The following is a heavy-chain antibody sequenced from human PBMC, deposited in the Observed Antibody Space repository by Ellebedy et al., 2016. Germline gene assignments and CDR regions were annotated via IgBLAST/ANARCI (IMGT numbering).Heavy chain of an antibody. CDR2: IDPTGGAT. CDR3: AREVEGSGVRGLDY. J-gene: IGHJ4*02. Sequence: ASLKVSCXASGDTFRYNYLHWVRQAPGQGLAWMGIIDPTGGATSYAQNFQGRVTLTRDTSTSTVYMELSSLRSEDTAVYYCAREVEGSGVRGLDYWGQGTLVTVSS. CDR1: GDTFRYNY. V-gene: IGHV1-46*01. D-gene: IGHD3-10*01.